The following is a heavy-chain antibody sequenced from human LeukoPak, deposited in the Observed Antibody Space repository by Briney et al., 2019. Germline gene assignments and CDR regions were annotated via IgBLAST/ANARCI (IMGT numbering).Heavy chain of an antibody. V-gene: IGHV4-39*01. J-gene: IGHJ4*02. CDR2: IYYTGKT. CDR3: LRLYYYDFCGLPH. CDR1: GDYISYSNQY. Sequence: SEPLSLPCSVSGDYISYSNQYWLWIRQPPGKALECFGNIYYTGKTYYNSSLKSQVTISIDTSKNEFSLNLPSVPAAHTATYYCLRLYYYDFCGLPHWGQGTLVTVSS. D-gene: IGHD3-3*01.